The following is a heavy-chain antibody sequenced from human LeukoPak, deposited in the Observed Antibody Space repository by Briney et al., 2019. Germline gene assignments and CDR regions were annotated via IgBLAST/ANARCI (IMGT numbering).Heavy chain of an antibody. CDR3: ARQRGGAGIINWFDP. V-gene: IGHV5-51*01. CDR1: AGPFTSTW. Sequence: GAALQISSETAAGPFTSTWIGCVRRMPGPRLEWVGSIYPDDSDTRYSPSFQGQVRISADKSTRPAYLQWASLKASDTATYYCARQRGGAGIINWFDPWGRGTLVTVSS. J-gene: IGHJ5*02. CDR2: IYPDDSDT. D-gene: IGHD3-10*01.